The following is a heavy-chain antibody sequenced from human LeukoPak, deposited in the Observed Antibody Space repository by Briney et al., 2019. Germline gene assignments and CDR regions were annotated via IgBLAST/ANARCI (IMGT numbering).Heavy chain of an antibody. J-gene: IGHJ6*02. CDR3: AKGYDFWSGNGMDV. CDR2: ISGGGGST. D-gene: IGHD3-3*01. V-gene: IGHV3-23*01. CDR1: GFTFSSYA. Sequence: GASLRLSCAASGFTFSSYAMSWVRQAPGKGLEWVSAISGGGGSTYYADSVKGRFTISRDNSESTLYLQMNSLRAEDTAAYYCAKGYDFWSGNGMDVWGQGTTVTVSS.